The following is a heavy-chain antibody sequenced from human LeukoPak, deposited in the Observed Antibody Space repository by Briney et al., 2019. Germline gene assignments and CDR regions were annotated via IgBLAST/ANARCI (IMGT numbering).Heavy chain of an antibody. Sequence: SETLSLTCTVSGASVSSPFWTRIRQSPERGLEWIGYIYYGGDTSYNPSLKSRVTISLDTSKNQFSLKLSSVTAADTAVYYCARQLAGLAASGFTDYWGQGTLVTVSS. CDR3: ARQLAGLAASGFTDY. CDR1: GASVSSPF. J-gene: IGHJ4*02. D-gene: IGHD3-22*01. CDR2: IYYGGDT. V-gene: IGHV4-59*08.